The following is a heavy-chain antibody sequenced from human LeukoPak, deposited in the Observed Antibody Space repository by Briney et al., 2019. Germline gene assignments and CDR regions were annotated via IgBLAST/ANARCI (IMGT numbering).Heavy chain of an antibody. D-gene: IGHD3-22*01. CDR3: ARGRDSSGYYMYYFDY. CDR2: INHSGST. V-gene: IGHV4-34*01. J-gene: IGHJ4*02. CDR1: GGSFSGYY. Sequence: SETLSLTCAVYGGSFSGYYRSWIRQPPGKGLEWIGEINHSGSTNYNPSLKSRVTISVDTSKNQFSLKLSSVTAADTAVYYCARGRDSSGYYMYYFDYWGQGTLVTVSS.